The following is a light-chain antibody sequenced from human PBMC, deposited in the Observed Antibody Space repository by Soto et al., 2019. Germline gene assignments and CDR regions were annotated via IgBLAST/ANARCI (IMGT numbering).Light chain of an antibody. CDR3: LNYHRAPAT. CDR1: RDIINF. CDR2: AAS. J-gene: IGKJ1*01. V-gene: IGKV1-27*01. Sequence: DIKMTQSPSSLTASIGDRVTISCRASRDIINFLAWFQLRPGNVPNVLISAASTLPPGVPARFSGNRSGTNFTLTISSLQAEDVAIYYCLNYHRAPATFGQGTNVEIK.